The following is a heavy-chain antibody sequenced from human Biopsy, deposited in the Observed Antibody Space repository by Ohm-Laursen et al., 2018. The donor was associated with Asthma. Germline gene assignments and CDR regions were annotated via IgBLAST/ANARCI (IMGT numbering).Heavy chain of an antibody. V-gene: IGHV3-9*01. CDR3: ARQSGQEYGDSSGFDI. CDR2: ISWNSGNI. CDR1: GFSFDDCA. J-gene: IGHJ3*02. D-gene: IGHD3-22*01. Sequence: SLRLSCAASGFSFDDCAMHWVRQAPGKGLEWVSSISWNSGNIDYAVSVKGRFTISRDNSRNRLYLQINRLTVEDSAVYFCARQSGQEYGDSSGFDIWGQGTKVAVSS.